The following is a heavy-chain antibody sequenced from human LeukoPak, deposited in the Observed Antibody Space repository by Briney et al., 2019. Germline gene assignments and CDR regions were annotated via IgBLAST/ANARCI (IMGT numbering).Heavy chain of an antibody. Sequence: PGGSLRLSCAASGFTFSSYSMNWVRQPPGKGLEWIGSIYYSGSTYYNPSLKSRVAISVDTSKNQFSLKLSSVTAADTAVYYCARYLHISAPFDVWGQGTLVTVSS. V-gene: IGHV4-39*01. D-gene: IGHD2-21*01. J-gene: IGHJ4*02. CDR1: GFTFSSYSMN. CDR3: ARYLHISAPFDV. CDR2: IYYSGST.